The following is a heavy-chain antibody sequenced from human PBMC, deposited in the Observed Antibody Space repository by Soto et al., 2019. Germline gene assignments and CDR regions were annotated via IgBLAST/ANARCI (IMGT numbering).Heavy chain of an antibody. Sequence: PAGSMRLSFAASGFSVSSYGMHWFRQAPGKGLEWVAVIWYDGSNKYYADSVKGRFTISRDNSKNTLYLQMNSLRAEDTAVYYCASTLSTVTTVYYYYYGMDVWGQGTTVTVS. D-gene: IGHD4-4*01. CDR3: ASTLSTVTTVYYYYYGMDV. CDR2: IWYDGSNK. V-gene: IGHV3-33*01. J-gene: IGHJ6*02. CDR1: GFSVSSYG.